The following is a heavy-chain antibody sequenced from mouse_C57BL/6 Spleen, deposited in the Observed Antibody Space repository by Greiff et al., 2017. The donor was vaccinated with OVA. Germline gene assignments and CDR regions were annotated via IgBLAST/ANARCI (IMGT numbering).Heavy chain of an antibody. CDR3: ARDPGDYFDY. Sequence: VQLKQPGAELVRPGSSVKLSCKASGYTFTSYWMDWVKQRPGQGLEWIGNIYPSDSETHYNQKFKDKATLTVDKSSSTAYMQLSSLTSEDSAVYYCARDPGDYFDYWGQGTTLTVSS. J-gene: IGHJ2*01. CDR1: GYTFTSYW. CDR2: IYPSDSET. V-gene: IGHV1-61*01.